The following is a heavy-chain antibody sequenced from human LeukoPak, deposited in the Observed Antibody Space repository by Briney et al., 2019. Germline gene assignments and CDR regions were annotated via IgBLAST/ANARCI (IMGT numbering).Heavy chain of an antibody. CDR1: GFIFSNNG. J-gene: IGHJ4*02. V-gene: IGHV3-30*02. Sequence: GGSLRLSCAASGFIFSNNGMHWVRQAPGKGLDWVAFIRYDGSNKYYADSVKGRFTISRDNSKNTLYLQMNSLRAEDSAVYYCAKDPRSSHYDSSGYCDYWGQGTLVTVSS. CDR2: IRYDGSNK. D-gene: IGHD3-22*01. CDR3: AKDPRSSHYDSSGYCDY.